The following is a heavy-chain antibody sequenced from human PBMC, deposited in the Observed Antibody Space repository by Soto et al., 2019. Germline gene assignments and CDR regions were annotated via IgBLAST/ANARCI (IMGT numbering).Heavy chain of an antibody. CDR3: EMESFISTSCYREY. Sequence: QVQLVQSGAEVKKPGSSVKVSCKASGGTFRSYTISWVRQAPGQGLEWMGRIIHILGIANYAQKFQGRVTIAADKYTSTAYMTLSNLRAEDRAMYYGEMESFISTSCYREYWVPGTLVTVSS. V-gene: IGHV1-69*02. CDR1: GGTFRSYT. CDR2: IIHILGIA. D-gene: IGHD2-2*02. J-gene: IGHJ1*01.